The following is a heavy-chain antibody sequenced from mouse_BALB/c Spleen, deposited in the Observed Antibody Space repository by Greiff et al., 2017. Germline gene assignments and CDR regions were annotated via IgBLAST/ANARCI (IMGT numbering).Heavy chain of an antibody. D-gene: IGHD2-4*01. Sequence: EVQLVESGGGLVKPGGSLKLSCAASGFTFSSYAMSWVRQTPEKRLEWVASISSGGSTYYPDSVKSRFTISRDNARNILYLQMSSLRSEDTAMYYCARGGMITNYFDYWGQGTTLTVSS. CDR3: ARGGMITNYFDY. CDR1: GFTFSSYA. V-gene: IGHV5-6-5*01. CDR2: ISSGGST. J-gene: IGHJ2*01.